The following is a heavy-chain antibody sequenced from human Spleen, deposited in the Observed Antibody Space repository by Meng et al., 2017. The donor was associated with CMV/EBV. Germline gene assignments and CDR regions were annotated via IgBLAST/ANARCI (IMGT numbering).Heavy chain of an antibody. V-gene: IGHV3-23*01. CDR2: ISGSGGRT. D-gene: IGHD3-9*01. Sequence: GGSLRLSCAASGFTFSSYAMSWVRQGPGKGLQWVSGISGSGGRTDYGDSVKGRFTISRDNSKNTLYLQMNSLRAEDTAVYYCAKQTDILTGYNLSGGENNFDYWGQGTLVTVSS. CDR1: GFTFSSYA. CDR3: AKQTDILTGYNLSGGENNFDY. J-gene: IGHJ4*02.